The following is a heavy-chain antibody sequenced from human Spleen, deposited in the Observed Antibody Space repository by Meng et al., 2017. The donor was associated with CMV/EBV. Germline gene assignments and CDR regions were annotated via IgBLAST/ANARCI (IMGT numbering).Heavy chain of an antibody. V-gene: IGHV3-74*01. Sequence: GESLKISCAASGFTFSSYWMHWVRQAPGKGLVCISRINSDGSSTSYADSVKGRFTISRDNAKNTLYLQMNSLRAEDTAVYYCARLLDSRPGVVIAMQNYYYYGMDVWGQGTTVTVSS. CDR3: ARLLDSRPGVVIAMQNYYYYGMDV. J-gene: IGHJ6*02. D-gene: IGHD2-21*01. CDR1: GFTFSSYW. CDR2: INSDGSST.